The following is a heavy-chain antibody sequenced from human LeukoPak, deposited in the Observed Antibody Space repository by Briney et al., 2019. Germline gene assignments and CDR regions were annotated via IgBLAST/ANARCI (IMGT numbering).Heavy chain of an antibody. CDR2: IYPDDSNT. Sequence: GESLKISCQGSGYNFPIYWIGWVRQMPGQGLEWMGIIYPDDSNTIYGPSFQGQVTISADKSINTAYLEWSSLKASDTAIYYCARPPYSSNLGLGAFDIWGQGTMVTVSS. CDR1: GYNFPIYW. D-gene: IGHD6-13*01. CDR3: ARPPYSSNLGLGAFDI. J-gene: IGHJ3*02. V-gene: IGHV5-51*01.